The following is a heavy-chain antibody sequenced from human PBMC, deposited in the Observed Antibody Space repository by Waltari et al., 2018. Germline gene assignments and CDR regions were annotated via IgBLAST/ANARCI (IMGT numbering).Heavy chain of an antibody. V-gene: IGHV1-18*01. Sequence: QVQLVQSGAEVKKPGASVKVSYKASGYTFTSYGISWVRQAPGQGLEWMGWISADKGNTNYGHELQGRVTMTKDTSTSTAYMELGSLRSDDTAVYYCARVPSDDESIFYFDYGGQGTLVTVSS. D-gene: IGHD6-6*01. CDR1: GYTFTSYG. J-gene: IGHJ4*02. CDR3: ARVPSDDESIFYFDY. CDR2: ISADKGNT.